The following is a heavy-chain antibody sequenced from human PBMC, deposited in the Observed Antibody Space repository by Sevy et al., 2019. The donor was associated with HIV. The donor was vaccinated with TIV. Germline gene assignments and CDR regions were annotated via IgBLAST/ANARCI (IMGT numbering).Heavy chain of an antibody. V-gene: IGHV3-23*01. CDR3: AKPLGDYYDSSGYYAYDAFDI. J-gene: IGHJ3*02. CDR2: ISGSGGST. D-gene: IGHD3-22*01. Sequence: GGSLRLSCAASGFTFSSYAMSWVRQAPGKGLEWVSAISGSGGSTYYADSVKGRFTISRDNSKSTLYLQMNSLRAEDTAVYYCAKPLGDYYDSSGYYAYDAFDIWGQGTMVTVSS. CDR1: GFTFSSYA.